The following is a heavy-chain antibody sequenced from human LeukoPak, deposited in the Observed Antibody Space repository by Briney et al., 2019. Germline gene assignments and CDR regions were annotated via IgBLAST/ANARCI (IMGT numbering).Heavy chain of an antibody. V-gene: IGHV4-61*02. Sequence: SQTLSLTCTVSGGSISSGGYFWSWIRQPAGKGLEWIGRIYTSGSTDYNPSLKSRVTMSVDTSKNQFSLKLNSVTAADTAVYYCARGPRNSDWYSIDYWGQGTLATVSS. J-gene: IGHJ4*02. CDR3: ARGPRNSDWYSIDY. CDR1: GGSISSGGYF. CDR2: IYTSGST. D-gene: IGHD6-19*01.